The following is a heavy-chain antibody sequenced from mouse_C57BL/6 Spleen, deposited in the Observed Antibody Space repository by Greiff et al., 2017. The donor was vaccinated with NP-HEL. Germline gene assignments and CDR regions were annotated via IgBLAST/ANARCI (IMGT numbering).Heavy chain of an antibody. CDR1: GFSLTSYA. CDR3: ARNSDSSGYVGFAY. J-gene: IGHJ3*01. CDR2: IWTGGGT. V-gene: IGHV2-9-1*01. D-gene: IGHD3-2*02. Sequence: VMLVESGPGLVAPSQSLSITCTVSGFSLTSYAISWVRQPPGKGLEWLGVIWTGGGTNYNSALKSRLSISKDNSKSQVFLKMNSLQTDDTARYYCARNSDSSGYVGFAYWGQGTLVTVSA.